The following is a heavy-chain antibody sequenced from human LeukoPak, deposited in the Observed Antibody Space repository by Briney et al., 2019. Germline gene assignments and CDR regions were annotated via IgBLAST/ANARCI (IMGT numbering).Heavy chain of an antibody. CDR3: TREQQLALFDY. J-gene: IGHJ4*02. CDR1: GFTFGDYA. Sequence: GGSLRLSCTAYGFTFGDYAMSWVRQAPGKGLEWVGFIRSKAYGGTTEYAASVKGRFTISRDDSKSIAYLQMNSLKTEDTAVYYCTREQQLALFDYWGQGTLVTVSS. V-gene: IGHV3-49*04. D-gene: IGHD6-13*01. CDR2: IRSKAYGGTT.